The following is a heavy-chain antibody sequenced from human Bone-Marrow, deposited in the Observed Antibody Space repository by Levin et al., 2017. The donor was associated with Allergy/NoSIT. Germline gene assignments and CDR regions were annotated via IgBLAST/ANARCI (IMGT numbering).Heavy chain of an antibody. D-gene: IGHD3-9*01. CDR1: GFIFSTYW. CDR3: ALLTGYFDY. CDR2: INQDGTER. V-gene: IGHV3-7*02. Sequence: SCEASGFIFSTYWMNWVRQAPGKGLEWVANINQDGTERYYVDSVKGRFTISRDNAENSLSLQMNSLRAEDTAVYYCALLTGYFDYWGQGAHVVVSS. J-gene: IGHJ4*02.